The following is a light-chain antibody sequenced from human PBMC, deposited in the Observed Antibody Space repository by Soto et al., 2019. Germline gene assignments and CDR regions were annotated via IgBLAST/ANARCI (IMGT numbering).Light chain of an antibody. CDR1: SSDVGGYNS. CDR2: EVT. V-gene: IGLV2-8*01. Sequence: QSALTQPPSASGSPGQSVTISCTGTSSDVGGYNSVSWYQQHPGKAPKLMTYEVTKRPSGVPDRFSGSKSGNTASLTVSGLQAEDEADYYCSSYAGSNNYVFGTGNKLTVL. CDR3: SSYAGSNNYV. J-gene: IGLJ1*01.